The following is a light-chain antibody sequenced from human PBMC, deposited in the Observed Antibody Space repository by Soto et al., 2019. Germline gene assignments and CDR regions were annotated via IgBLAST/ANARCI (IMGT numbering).Light chain of an antibody. CDR2: DAS. Sequence: IQLTQSPSSLSASVGDRVTITCRAGQDIGSALAWYQQRPGKVPKLLLYDASNLEAGVPSRFSGSGSGTYFTLTITSLRPEYFASYYCQQFNGFPLTFGGGTKLQIK. J-gene: IGKJ4*01. V-gene: IGKV1-13*02. CDR3: QQFNGFPLT. CDR1: QDIGSA.